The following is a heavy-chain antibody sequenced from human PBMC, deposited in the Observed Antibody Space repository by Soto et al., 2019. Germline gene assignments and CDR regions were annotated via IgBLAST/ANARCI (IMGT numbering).Heavy chain of an antibody. J-gene: IGHJ3*02. Sequence: PGGSLRLSCAASGFTFSDYYMSWIRQAPGKGLEWVSYISSSGGIIYYADSVKGRFTISRDNAKNSLHLQMNSLRAEDTAVYYCARRYDILTGYYQVQGAFDIWGQGTMVT. D-gene: IGHD3-9*01. CDR2: ISSSGGII. CDR3: ARRYDILTGYYQVQGAFDI. CDR1: GFTFSDYY. V-gene: IGHV3-11*04.